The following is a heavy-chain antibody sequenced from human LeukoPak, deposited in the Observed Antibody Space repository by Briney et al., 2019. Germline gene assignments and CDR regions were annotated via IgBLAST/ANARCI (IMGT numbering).Heavy chain of an antibody. V-gene: IGHV3-23*01. J-gene: IGHJ4*02. CDR3: AAGGDSSGYFYIY. CDR1: GFTFSNYA. CDR2: LNAGATRT. D-gene: IGHD3-22*01. Sequence: GGSLRLSCAASGFTFSNYAMTWVRQAPGKGLEWVSALNAGATRTYYVDSVKGRFTISRDNPKNTVYLQMNSLRAEDTAVYYCAAGGDSSGYFYIYWGQGTLVTVSS.